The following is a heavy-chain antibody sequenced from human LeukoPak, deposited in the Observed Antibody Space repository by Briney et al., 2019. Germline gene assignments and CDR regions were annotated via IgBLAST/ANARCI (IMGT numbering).Heavy chain of an antibody. CDR1: GFTFSSYS. CDR2: ISSSGSTI. V-gene: IGHV3-48*04. J-gene: IGHJ5*02. Sequence: GGSVRLSCAASGFTFSSYSMNWVRQAPGKGLEWVSYISSSGSTIYYADSVKGRFTISRDNAKNSLYLQMNSLRAEDTAVYYCARGGVMGRYFDWFLTGFDPWGQGTLVTVSS. D-gene: IGHD3-9*01. CDR3: ARGGVMGRYFDWFLTGFDP.